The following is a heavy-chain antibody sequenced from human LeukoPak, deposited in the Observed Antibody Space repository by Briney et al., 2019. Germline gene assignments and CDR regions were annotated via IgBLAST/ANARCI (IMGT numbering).Heavy chain of an antibody. V-gene: IGHV3-33*01. CDR1: GFTFSSYG. CDR3: ARDTNYLSGGVLGY. Sequence: GRSLRLSCAASGFTFSSYGMHWVRQAPGKGLEWVAVIWYDGSNKYYADSVKGRLTISRDNSKNTLYLQMNSLRAEDTAVYYCARDTNYLSGGVLGYWGQGTLVTVSS. D-gene: IGHD5-24*01. J-gene: IGHJ4*02. CDR2: IWYDGSNK.